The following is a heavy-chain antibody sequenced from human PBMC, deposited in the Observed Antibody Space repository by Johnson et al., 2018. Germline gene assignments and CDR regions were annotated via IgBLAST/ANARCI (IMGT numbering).Heavy chain of an antibody. CDR3: AKGACFDF. CDR2: IHWNGGSS. Sequence: VQLVQSGGGVVRPGGSLRLSCAASGFTFDNYGMNWVRQAPGRGLEWVSHIHWNGGSSGYGDSVKGRFTISRDNDKKYLYLQMDSLRADDTAGYYFAKGACFDFWGQGTMVTVSS. V-gene: IGHV3-20*04. CDR1: GFTFDNYG. J-gene: IGHJ3*01.